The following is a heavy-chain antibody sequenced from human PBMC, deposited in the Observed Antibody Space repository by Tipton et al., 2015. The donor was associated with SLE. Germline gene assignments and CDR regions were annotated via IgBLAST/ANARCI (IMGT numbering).Heavy chain of an antibody. J-gene: IGHJ4*02. Sequence: SLRLSCAASGFTFSSDAMSWVRQAPGKGLEWVSIISGSGGDIKYADSVDGRFTISRDNSKNTVYLQMNSLRAEDTAVFYCARGVRTGAGDYFDYWGQGTLVAVSS. CDR2: ISGSGGDI. CDR3: ARGVRTGAGDYFDY. V-gene: IGHV3-23*01. CDR1: GFTFSSDA. D-gene: IGHD7-27*01.